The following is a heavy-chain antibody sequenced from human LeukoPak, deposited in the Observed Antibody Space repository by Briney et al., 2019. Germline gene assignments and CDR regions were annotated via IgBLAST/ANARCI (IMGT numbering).Heavy chain of an antibody. V-gene: IGHV3-48*03. J-gene: IGHJ3*02. CDR2: ISSSGSTI. Sequence: GESLRLSCAASGFTFSSYEMNWVRQAPGKGLEWVSYISSSGSTIYYADSVKGRFTISRDNAKNSLYLQMNSLRAEDTAVYYCARGQYNWNYQVAFDIWGQGTMVTVSS. D-gene: IGHD1-7*01. CDR3: ARGQYNWNYQVAFDI. CDR1: GFTFSSYE.